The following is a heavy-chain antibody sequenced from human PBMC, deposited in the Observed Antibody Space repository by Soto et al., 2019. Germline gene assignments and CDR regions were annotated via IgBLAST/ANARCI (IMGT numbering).Heavy chain of an antibody. D-gene: IGHD2-15*01. V-gene: IGHV4-59*01. CDR2: IYYSGST. J-gene: IGHJ6*03. CDR1: GGSISSYY. Sequence: SETLSLTCTVSGGSISSYYWSWIRQPPGKGLEWIGYIYYSGSTNYNPSLKSRVTISVDTSKNQFSLKLSSVTAADTAVYYCARLGYCSGGSCYSPYLAVWGKGTTVTVSS. CDR3: ARLGYCSGGSCYSPYLAV.